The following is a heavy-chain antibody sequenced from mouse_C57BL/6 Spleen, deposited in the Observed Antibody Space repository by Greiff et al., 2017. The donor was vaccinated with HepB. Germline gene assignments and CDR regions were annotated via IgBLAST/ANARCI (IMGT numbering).Heavy chain of an antibody. J-gene: IGHJ1*03. V-gene: IGHV1-39*01. CDR2: INPNYGTT. CDR1: GYSFTDYN. CDR3: ARSVYYGSRDWYFDV. D-gene: IGHD1-1*01. Sequence: LVESGPELVKPGASVKISCKASGYSFTDYNMNWVKQSNGKSLEWIGVINPNYGTTSYNQKFKGKATLTVDQSSSTAYMQLNSLTSEDSAVYYCARSVYYGSRDWYFDVWGTGTTVTVSS.